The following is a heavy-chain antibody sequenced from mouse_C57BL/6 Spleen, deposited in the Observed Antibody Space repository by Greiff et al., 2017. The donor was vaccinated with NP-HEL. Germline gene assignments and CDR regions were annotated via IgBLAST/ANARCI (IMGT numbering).Heavy chain of an antibody. CDR1: GYTFTDYE. CDR3: TRRGKGFDD. CDR2: IDPETGGT. Sequence: QVQLQQSGAELVRPGASVTLSCKASGYTFTDYEMHWVKQTPVHGLEWIGSIDPETGGTAYDQKFKGKAILTADKSSSTAYMQLRSLTSADSAVYYCTRRGKGFDDWGQGTLVTVSA. J-gene: IGHJ3*01. V-gene: IGHV1-15*01.